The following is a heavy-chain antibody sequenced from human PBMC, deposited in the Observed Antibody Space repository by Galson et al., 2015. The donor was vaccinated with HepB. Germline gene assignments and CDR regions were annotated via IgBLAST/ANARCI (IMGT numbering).Heavy chain of an antibody. CDR3: ASSEKGVQLPPHPEYYYYYYGMDV. V-gene: IGHV1-69*10. D-gene: IGHD5-18*01. J-gene: IGHJ6*02. CDR1: GGTFSSYA. CDR2: IIPIFGIA. Sequence: SVKVSCKASGGTFSSYAISWVRQAPGQGLEWMGGIIPIFGIANYAQKFQGRVTITADKSTSTAYMELSSLRSEDTAVYYCASSEKGVQLPPHPEYYYYYYGMDVWGQGTTVTVSS.